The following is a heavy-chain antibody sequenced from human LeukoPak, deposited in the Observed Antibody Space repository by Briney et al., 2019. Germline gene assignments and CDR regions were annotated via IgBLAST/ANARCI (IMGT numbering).Heavy chain of an antibody. CDR2: INQIESER. J-gene: IGHJ4*02. D-gene: IGHD2-15*01. Sequence: GGSLRLSCAASGFTFSSYWMSWVRQAPGKGLEWVANINQIESERYYVDFVKGRFTISRDNAKNSPYLQMNRLRAEDTAVYYCARAPESFCSGGTCRYYFHSWGQGTLVTVSS. CDR3: ARAPESFCSGGTCRYYFHS. CDR1: GFTFSSYW. V-gene: IGHV3-7*03.